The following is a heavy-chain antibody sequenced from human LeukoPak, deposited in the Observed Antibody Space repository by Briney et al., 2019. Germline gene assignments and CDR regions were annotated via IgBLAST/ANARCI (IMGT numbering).Heavy chain of an antibody. CDR1: GGSISSGDYY. V-gene: IGHV4-30-4*01. CDR2: IYYSGST. J-gene: IGHJ6*02. CDR3: ARGKYCSSTSCYRYYGMDV. Sequence: SGTLSLTCTVSGGSISSGDYYWSWIRQPPGKGLEWIGYIYYSGSTYYNPSLKSRVTISVDTSKNQFSLKLSSVTAADTAVYYCARGKYCSSTSCYRYYGMDVWGQGTTVTVSS. D-gene: IGHD2-2*01.